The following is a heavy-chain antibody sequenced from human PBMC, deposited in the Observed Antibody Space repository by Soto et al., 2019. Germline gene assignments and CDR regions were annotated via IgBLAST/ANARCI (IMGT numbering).Heavy chain of an antibody. CDR2: ISGSGDST. CDR3: ARRGSGSYYDY. V-gene: IGHV3-23*01. Sequence: EVQLLESGGGLVQPGGSLRLSCAASGFTFSSYAMRWVRQAPGKGLEWVSAISGSGDSTYYADSVKGRFTISRDNSKNTLYLQMNSLRGEVTAVYHCARRGSGSYYDYWGQGTLVTVSS. CDR1: GFTFSSYA. D-gene: IGHD1-26*01. J-gene: IGHJ4*02.